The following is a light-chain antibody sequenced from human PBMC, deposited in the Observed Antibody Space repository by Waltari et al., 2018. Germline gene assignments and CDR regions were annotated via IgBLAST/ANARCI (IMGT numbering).Light chain of an antibody. J-gene: IGLJ3*02. CDR2: KGI. CDR3: SMYMGSGVWV. CDR1: SGSVSSTSY. V-gene: IGLV8-61*01. Sequence: QTVVTQEPSLSVSPGGIVTLTCALSSGSVSSTSYPTWYQQTPGQPPRTPVYKGISRSSGVPDRFAGSSLGNTAALTITGAQADDESDYYCSMYMGSGVWVFGGGTKLTVL.